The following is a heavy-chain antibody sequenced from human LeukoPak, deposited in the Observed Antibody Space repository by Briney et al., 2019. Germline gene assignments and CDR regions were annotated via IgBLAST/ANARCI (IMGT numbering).Heavy chain of an antibody. CDR3: ARVDSTSPHELDY. Sequence: ASVKVSRKASGYTFSNYDMNWVRQAPGQGLEWMGMITPSGGISHAQKFQGRVTMNRDMSHNTVYMELSSLRSEDTAVYYCARVDSTSPHELDYWGQGTLVTVSS. J-gene: IGHJ4*02. CDR1: GYTFSNYD. D-gene: IGHD6-6*01. V-gene: IGHV1-46*01. CDR2: ITPSGGI.